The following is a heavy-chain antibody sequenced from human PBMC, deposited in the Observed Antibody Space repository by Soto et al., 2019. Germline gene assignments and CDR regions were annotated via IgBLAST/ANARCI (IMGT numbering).Heavy chain of an antibody. J-gene: IGHJ4*02. Sequence: QVQLVESGGGVVQPGKSLRLSCAASRFPFTTYGMHWVREGPAKGLERVAVISYDGSNTYYADSVKGRFTISRDNSKNTLYLQMNSLRPEDTALYYCVGGQYYFDYRGQGTLVTVSS. CDR2: ISYDGSNT. V-gene: IGHV3-30*03. CDR1: RFPFTTYG. CDR3: VGGQYYFDY. D-gene: IGHD3-10*01.